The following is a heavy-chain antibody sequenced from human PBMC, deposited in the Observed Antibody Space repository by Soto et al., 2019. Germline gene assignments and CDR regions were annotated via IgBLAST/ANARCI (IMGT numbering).Heavy chain of an antibody. CDR1: GFSLSTSGMC. CDR2: IDWDDDK. J-gene: IGHJ4*02. Sequence: SGPTLVNPTQTLTLTCTFSGFSLSTSGMCVSWIRQPPGKALEWLARIDWDDDKYYSTSLKTRLTISKDTSKNQVVLTMTNMDPVDTATYYCARINRSGWPLDYWGQGTLVTVSS. V-gene: IGHV2-70*11. D-gene: IGHD6-19*01. CDR3: ARINRSGWPLDY.